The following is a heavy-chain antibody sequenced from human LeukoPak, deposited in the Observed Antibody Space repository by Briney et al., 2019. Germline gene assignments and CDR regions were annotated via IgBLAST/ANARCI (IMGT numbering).Heavy chain of an antibody. J-gene: IGHJ3*02. Sequence: GGSLRLSCAASGFTFSSYGMHWVRQAPGKGLEWVAFIRYDGSNKYYADSVKGRFTISRDNSKNTLYLQMNSLRAEDTAVYYCAKDRAVVVIAPYDAFDIWGQGTMVTVSS. CDR2: IRYDGSNK. V-gene: IGHV3-30*02. CDR1: GFTFSSYG. CDR3: AKDRAVVVIAPYDAFDI. D-gene: IGHD2-21*01.